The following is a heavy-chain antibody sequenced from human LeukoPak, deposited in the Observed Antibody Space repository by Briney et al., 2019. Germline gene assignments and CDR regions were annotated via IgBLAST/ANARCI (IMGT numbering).Heavy chain of an antibody. V-gene: IGHV3-21*04. CDR2: ISSSSSYI. CDR3: AKDRTPGYSGYDHKEGVDFDY. CDR1: GFTFSSYS. D-gene: IGHD5-12*01. Sequence: PGGSLRLSCAASGFTFSSYSMNWVRQAPGKGLEWVSSISSSSSYIYYADSVKGRFTISRDNSKNTLYLQMNSLRAEDTAVYYCAKDRTPGYSGYDHKEGVDFDYWGQGTLVTVSS. J-gene: IGHJ4*02.